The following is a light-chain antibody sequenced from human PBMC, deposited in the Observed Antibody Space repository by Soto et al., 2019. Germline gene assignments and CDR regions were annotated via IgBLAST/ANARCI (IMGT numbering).Light chain of an antibody. Sequence: DIQMTQSPSSVSASGGDRVTITCRASQSISSWLAWYQQKPGKAPKLLIYGASTLQSGVPSRFSGSGSGTEFTLTISLQPEDFATYFCQQANSFPYTFGQGTKLEIK. J-gene: IGKJ2*01. CDR2: GAS. CDR1: QSISSW. CDR3: QQANSFPYT. V-gene: IGKV1-12*01.